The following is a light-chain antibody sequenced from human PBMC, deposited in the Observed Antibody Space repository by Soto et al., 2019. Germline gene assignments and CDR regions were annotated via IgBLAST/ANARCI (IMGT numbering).Light chain of an antibody. V-gene: IGKV3-20*01. CDR3: QQYGRSPRT. CDR1: QSVSSTY. CDR2: GAS. J-gene: IGKJ1*01. Sequence: IVLTQSPGTLSLSPGERATLSCRASQSVSSTYLAWYQQKPGQAPRLLIYGASSRATGIPDRFSGSGSGTDFTLTISRLEPEDFAVYYCQQYGRSPRTFGQGTKADIK.